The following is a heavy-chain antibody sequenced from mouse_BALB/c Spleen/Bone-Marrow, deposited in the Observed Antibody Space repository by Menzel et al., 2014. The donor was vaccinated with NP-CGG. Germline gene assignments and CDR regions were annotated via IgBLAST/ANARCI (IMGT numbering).Heavy chain of an antibody. J-gene: IGHJ1*01. CDR3: ARSPWDFDV. CDR1: GYTFTSYV. V-gene: IGHV1-14*01. CDR2: INPYNDGT. Sequence: VQLQQSGPELVKPGASVKMSCKASGYTFTSYVMHWVKQKPGQGLEWIGYINPYNDGTKYNEKFKGKATLTSDKSSSTAYMERSSLTSKYSAGYYCARSPWDFDVWGAGTTVTVSS.